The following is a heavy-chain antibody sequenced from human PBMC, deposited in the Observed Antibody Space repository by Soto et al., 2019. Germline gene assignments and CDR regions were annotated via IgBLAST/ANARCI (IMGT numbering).Heavy chain of an antibody. V-gene: IGHV3-23*01. CDR3: AREMKQLVQEGFLQH. CDR2: ISGSGGST. D-gene: IGHD6-13*01. CDR1: GFTFSSYA. Sequence: PGGSLRLSCAASGFTFSSYAMSWVRQAPGKGLEWVSAISGSGGSTYYADSVKGRFTISRDNSKNTLYPQMNSLRAEDTAVYYCAREMKQLVQEGFLQHWGQGTLVTVSS. J-gene: IGHJ1*01.